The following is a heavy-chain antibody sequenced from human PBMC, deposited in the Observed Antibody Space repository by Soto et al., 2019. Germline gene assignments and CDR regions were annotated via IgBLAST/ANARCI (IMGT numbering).Heavy chain of an antibody. CDR2: TYYSGST. Sequence: QVQLPESGPRLVKPSETLSLTCTVSGGSMIAYYWNWMRQPPGKGLQWIGYTYYSGSTTYNPSLKSRVTISVDAYKNQFSLKLDSVSPADTAVYYCARVRGTAGKRYFDYWGPGTLVTVSS. CDR3: ARVRGTAGKRYFDY. J-gene: IGHJ4*02. D-gene: IGHD6-13*01. CDR1: GGSMIAYY. V-gene: IGHV4-59*01.